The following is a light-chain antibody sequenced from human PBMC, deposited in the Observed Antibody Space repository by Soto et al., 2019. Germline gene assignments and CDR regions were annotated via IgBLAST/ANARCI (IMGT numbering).Light chain of an antibody. Sequence: QSVLTQPASESGSPGQSITISCSGTSSDVGSFSIVSWYQQHPGKAPKLVIFEGSRRPSGISDRFSGSKSGNTASLTISGLQAEDEADYYCCSYAGSSTVFGGGTKLTVL. V-gene: IGLV2-23*01. J-gene: IGLJ3*02. CDR3: CSYAGSSTV. CDR1: SSDVGSFSI. CDR2: EGS.